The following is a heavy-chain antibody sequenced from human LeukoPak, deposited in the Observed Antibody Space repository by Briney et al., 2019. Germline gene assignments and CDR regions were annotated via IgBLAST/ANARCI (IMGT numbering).Heavy chain of an antibody. Sequence: PGGSLRLACAASGFTFSNAWMSWVRQVPGKGLEWVGRTKSKTDDGTTDYAAPVIGRFNISRDDSKNTLYLQMNSLKSEDTALYYCTTGGLWYVDYWGQGVLVTVSS. D-gene: IGHD6-13*01. CDR2: TKSKTDDGTT. CDR1: GFTFSNAW. CDR3: TTGGLWYVDY. J-gene: IGHJ4*02. V-gene: IGHV3-15*01.